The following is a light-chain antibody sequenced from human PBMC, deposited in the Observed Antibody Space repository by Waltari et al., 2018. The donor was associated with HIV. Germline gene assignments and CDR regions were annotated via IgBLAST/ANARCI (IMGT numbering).Light chain of an antibody. CDR2: GNS. CDR3: QSYDSSLSGSYV. CDR1: SSNIGAGYD. V-gene: IGLV1-40*01. Sequence: QSVLTQPPSVSGAPGPRGTISCTGSSSNIGAGYDVHWYQQLPGTAPKHHLYGNSSRPSGVPDRFSGSKSGTSASLAITGLQAEDEADYYCQSYDSSLSGSYVFGTGTKVTVL. J-gene: IGLJ1*01.